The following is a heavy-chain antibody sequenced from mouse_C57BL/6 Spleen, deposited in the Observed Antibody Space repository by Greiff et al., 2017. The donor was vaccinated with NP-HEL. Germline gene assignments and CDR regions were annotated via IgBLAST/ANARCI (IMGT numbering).Heavy chain of an antibody. CDR1: GFTFSSYG. J-gene: IGHJ3*01. V-gene: IGHV5-6*01. CDR3: ARKGYSNWFAY. CDR2: ISSGGSYT. Sequence: EVMLVESGGDLVKPGGSLKLSCAASGFTFSSYGMSWVRQTPDKRLEWVATISSGGSYTYYPDSVKGRFTISRDNAKNTLYLQMSSLKSEDTAMYYCARKGYSNWFAYWGQGTLVTVSA. D-gene: IGHD2-5*01.